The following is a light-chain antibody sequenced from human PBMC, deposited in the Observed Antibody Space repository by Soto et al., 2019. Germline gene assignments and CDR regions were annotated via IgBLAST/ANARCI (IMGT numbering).Light chain of an antibody. CDR3: QQNYTTPLT. Sequence: DIQMTQSPSSLSASVGDRVTITFRASQSITSHLNWEQQKPGKAPQLMIYAASSLQSGVPSRFSGSGSGTDFTLTISSLQPEDFAAYYCQQNYTTPLTFGQGTRVEVK. V-gene: IGKV1-39*01. CDR1: QSITSH. CDR2: AAS. J-gene: IGKJ1*01.